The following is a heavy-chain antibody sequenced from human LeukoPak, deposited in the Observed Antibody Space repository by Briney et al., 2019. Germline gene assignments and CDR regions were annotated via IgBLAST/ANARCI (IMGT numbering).Heavy chain of an antibody. CDR1: GGTFSNYA. Sequence: SVKVSCKASGGTFSNYAISWVRQAPGQGLEWMGGIIPIFGTANYAQKFRGRVTITADKSTRTVYMELSSLRSEDTAVYYCARVRYRLAETYIDYWGQGTLVTVSS. J-gene: IGHJ4*02. V-gene: IGHV1-69*06. CDR3: ARVRYRLAETYIDY. D-gene: IGHD3-16*01. CDR2: IIPIFGTA.